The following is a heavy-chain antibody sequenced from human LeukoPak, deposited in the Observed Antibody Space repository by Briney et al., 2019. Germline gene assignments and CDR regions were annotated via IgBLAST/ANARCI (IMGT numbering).Heavy chain of an antibody. CDR3: ASDRGRCSSTSCYRTPPPYFDY. V-gene: IGHV3-7*01. D-gene: IGHD2-2*02. CDR1: GFTFSSYW. J-gene: IGHJ4*02. Sequence: GGSLRLSCAASGFTFSSYWMSWVRQAPGKGLEWVANIKQDGSEKYYVDSVKGRFTISRDNAKNSLYLQMNSLRAEDTAVYYCASDRGRCSSTSCYRTPPPYFDYWGQGTLVTVSS. CDR2: IKQDGSEK.